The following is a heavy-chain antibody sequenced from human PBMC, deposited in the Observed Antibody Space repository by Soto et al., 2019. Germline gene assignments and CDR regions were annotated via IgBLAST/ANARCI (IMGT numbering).Heavy chain of an antibody. V-gene: IGHV4-59*01. CDR3: ARGKSMALYYYGMDV. Sequence: SETLSLTCTDSGVSLSDYYWSWIRQPPGKGLKWIAYIYYGGSTNYNPSLKSRVTISVDTSKNQFSLKLSSVTAADTAVYYCARGKSMALYYYGMDVWGQGTTVTVS. D-gene: IGHD3-10*01. J-gene: IGHJ6*02. CDR2: IYYGGST. CDR1: GVSLSDYY.